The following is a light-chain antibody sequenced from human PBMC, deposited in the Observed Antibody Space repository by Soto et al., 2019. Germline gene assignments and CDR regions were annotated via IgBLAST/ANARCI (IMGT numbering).Light chain of an antibody. CDR2: GAS. V-gene: IGKV3-20*01. CDR3: QQFGSSPRYT. CDR1: QTVSTNF. Sequence: EIVLTQSPGTLSLYPGERATISCRASQTVSTNFLAWYQQKNGQAPRLLIHGASARATGTPDRFIGSGSGTDFTLTISRLEPEDFAVYYCQQFGSSPRYTFGQGTKLEIK. J-gene: IGKJ2*01.